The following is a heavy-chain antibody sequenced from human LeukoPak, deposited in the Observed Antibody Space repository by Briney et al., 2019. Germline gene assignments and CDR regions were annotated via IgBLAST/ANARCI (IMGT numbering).Heavy chain of an antibody. CDR2: IFYTGAT. Sequence: PSETLSLTCTVSGGSITSGGYYWSWIRQCPGKGLEWIGYIFYTGATHYNPSLKSRVFISMDMSKNQFSLKLSSVTAADTAVYYCASSRSAYDFLTGYSSDMNWFDPWGQGTLVTVSS. CDR1: GGSITSGGYY. CDR3: ASSRSAYDFLTGYSSDMNWFDP. D-gene: IGHD3-9*01. J-gene: IGHJ5*02. V-gene: IGHV4-31*03.